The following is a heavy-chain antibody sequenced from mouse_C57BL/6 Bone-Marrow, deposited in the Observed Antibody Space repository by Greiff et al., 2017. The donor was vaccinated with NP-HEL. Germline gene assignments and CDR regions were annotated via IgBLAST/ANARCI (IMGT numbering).Heavy chain of an antibody. CDR2: ISNGGGST. V-gene: IGHV5-12*01. J-gene: IGHJ4*01. CDR1: GFTFSDYY. Sequence: EVHLVESGGGLVQPGGSLKLSCAASGFTFSDYYMYWVRQTPEKRLEWVAYISNGGGSTYYPDTVKGRFTISRDNAKNTLYLQMSRLKSEDTAMYYCARHYGSSLDAMDYWGQGTSVTVSS. D-gene: IGHD1-1*01. CDR3: ARHYGSSLDAMDY.